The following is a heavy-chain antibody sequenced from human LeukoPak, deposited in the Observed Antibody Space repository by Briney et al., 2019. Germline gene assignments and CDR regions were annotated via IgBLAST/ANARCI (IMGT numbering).Heavy chain of an antibody. V-gene: IGHV4-59*08. D-gene: IGHD3-10*01. CDR3: ARRGGGRVGSGSYWYFDY. CDR2: IYYSGST. CDR1: GGSISSYY. J-gene: IGHJ4*02. Sequence: PSETLSLTCTVSGGSISSYYWSWTRHPPGKGLEWIGYIYYSGSTNYNPSLKSRVTISVDTSKNQFSLKLSSVTAADTAVYYCARRGGGRVGSGSYWYFDYWGQGTLVTVSS.